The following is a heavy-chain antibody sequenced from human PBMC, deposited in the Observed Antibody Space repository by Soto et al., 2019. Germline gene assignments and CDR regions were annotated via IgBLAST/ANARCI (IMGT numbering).Heavy chain of an antibody. Sequence: QITLKESGPTLVKPTQTLTLTCTFSGFSLSTSRVGVGWIRQPPGKALEWLALIYWDDDKRYSPSLKSRLTITKDTSKNQVVLTMTNTDPVDTATYYCAHTSGGGNSACFDYWGQGNLVTVSS. CDR3: AHTSGGGNSACFDY. CDR1: GFSLSTSRVG. V-gene: IGHV2-5*02. D-gene: IGHD2-21*02. J-gene: IGHJ4*02. CDR2: IYWDDDK.